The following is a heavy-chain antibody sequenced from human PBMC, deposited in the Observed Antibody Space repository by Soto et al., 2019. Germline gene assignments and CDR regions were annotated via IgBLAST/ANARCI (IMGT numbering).Heavy chain of an antibody. CDR3: ARDLPPLDY. V-gene: IGHV1-18*01. J-gene: IGHJ4*02. CDR1: GYTFTSYY. CDR2: ISADNRNT. Sequence: QVQLVQSGAEVKKPGASVKVSCKASGYTFTSYYITWVRQSPGQGREWMGWISADNRNTNYAQKLQGRATMTTDTSTSTAYMELRSLRSDDTAVYYCARDLPPLDYWGQGTLVTVSS.